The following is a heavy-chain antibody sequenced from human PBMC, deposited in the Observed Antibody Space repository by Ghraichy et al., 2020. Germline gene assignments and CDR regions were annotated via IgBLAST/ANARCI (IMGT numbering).Heavy chain of an antibody. D-gene: IGHD2-2*01. V-gene: IGHV4-34*01. CDR3: ARGRGYCSSTSCYVPFDY. CDR1: GGSFSGYY. Sequence: SETLSLTCAVYGGSFSGYYWSWIRQPPGKGLEWIGEINHSGSTNYNPSLKSRVTISVDTSKNQFSLKLSSVTAADTAVYYCARGRGYCSSTSCYVPFDYWGQGTLVTVSS. CDR2: INHSGST. J-gene: IGHJ4*02.